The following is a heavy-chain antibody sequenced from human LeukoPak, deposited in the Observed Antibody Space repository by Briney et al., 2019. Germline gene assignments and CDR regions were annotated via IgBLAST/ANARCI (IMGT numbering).Heavy chain of an antibody. CDR2: IYRSGNT. J-gene: IGHJ5*02. CDR1: GYSLSSGFL. V-gene: IGHV4-38-2*02. D-gene: IGHD2-2*01. CDR3: ARDPRWLTPDCNSIGCYVNRFDP. Sequence: SETLSLTCAVSGYSLSSGFLWGWIRQPPGKGLEWIGSIYRSGNTYYNPSLKSRITMSVDTSKNQFSLKLSSVTAADTAVYYCARDPRWLTPDCNSIGCYVNRFDPWGQGTLVTVSS.